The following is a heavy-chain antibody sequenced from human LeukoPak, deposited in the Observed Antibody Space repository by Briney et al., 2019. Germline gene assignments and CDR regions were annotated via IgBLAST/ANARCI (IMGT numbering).Heavy chain of an antibody. CDR3: AKDQGPLNY. CDR1: GFTFRNYG. D-gene: IGHD2-8*01. V-gene: IGHV3-30*18. Sequence: PGRSLRLSCAASGFTFRNYGMHWVRQAPGKGLEWVTFISNDGSDKYYADSEKGRFTVSRDNSNNTPHLQINSLRPEDTAVYYCAKDQGPLNYWGQGTLVTVSS. CDR2: ISNDGSDK. J-gene: IGHJ4*02.